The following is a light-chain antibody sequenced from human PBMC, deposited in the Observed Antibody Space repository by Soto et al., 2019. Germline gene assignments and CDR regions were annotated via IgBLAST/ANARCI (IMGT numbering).Light chain of an antibody. V-gene: IGKV1-39*01. CDR1: QSIKNY. Sequence: DIQMTQSASSLSAAIGDRFTITCRSSQSIKNYLNWYQHKPGAAPKLLIFGASNLESGVPSRFSGSGSGTEFTLSISSLQPEDFATYYCQQGYSTTPITFGQGTRLEIK. CDR3: QQGYSTTPIT. J-gene: IGKJ5*01. CDR2: GAS.